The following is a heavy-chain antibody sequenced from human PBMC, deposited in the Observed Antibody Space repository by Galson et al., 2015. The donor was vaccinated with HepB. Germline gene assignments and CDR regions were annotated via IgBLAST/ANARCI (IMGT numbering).Heavy chain of an antibody. CDR3: ARATTETLTYGMDV. CDR1: GDSLSSSNSF. J-gene: IGHJ6*02. Sequence: SLTCSVSGDSLSSSNSFWVWVRQPPGKGLEWIASIYYTGNTYYNPSLKSRVTISVDASKIHFSLKLSSVTAADTAVYYCARATTETLTYGMDVWGQGTTVTVSS. CDR2: IYYTGNT. V-gene: IGHV4-39*02. D-gene: IGHD1-1*01.